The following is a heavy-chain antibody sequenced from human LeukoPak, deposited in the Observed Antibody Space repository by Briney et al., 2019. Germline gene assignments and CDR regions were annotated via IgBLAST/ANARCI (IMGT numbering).Heavy chain of an antibody. CDR1: GYRFSTYW. J-gene: IGHJ5*02. D-gene: IGHD2/OR15-2a*01. V-gene: IGHV5-51*01. Sequence: GESLKISCQASGYRFSTYWIGWVRQMPGKGLEWMGIIYPGDSDTRYSPSFQGQVTISADKSISTAYLQWSSLKASDTAMYYCASRDDYFHSVPTCGQGTLVTVSS. CDR3: ASRDDYFHSVPT. CDR2: IYPGDSDT.